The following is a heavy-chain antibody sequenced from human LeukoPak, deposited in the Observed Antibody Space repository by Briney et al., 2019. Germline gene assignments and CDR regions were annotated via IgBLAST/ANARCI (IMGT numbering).Heavy chain of an antibody. V-gene: IGHV3-23*01. CDR2: ISGSGGST. CDR3: AKDHYYDSSGTVGD. D-gene: IGHD3-22*01. CDR1: GFTFSSYW. Sequence: PGGSLRLSCAASGFTFSSYWMSWVRQAPGKGLEWVSAISGSGGSTYYADSVEGRFTISRDNTKNTLYLQMNSLRAEDTAVYYCAKDHYYDSSGTVGDWGQGTLVTVSS. J-gene: IGHJ4*02.